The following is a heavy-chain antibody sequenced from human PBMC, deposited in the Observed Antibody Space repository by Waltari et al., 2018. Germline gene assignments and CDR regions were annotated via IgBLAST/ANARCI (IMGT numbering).Heavy chain of an antibody. CDR2: IYYSGST. J-gene: IGHJ6*03. CDR1: GGSIRSSY. D-gene: IGHD5-18*01. Sequence: QVQLQESGPGLVKPSETLSLTCTVSGGSIRSSYWSWIRPPPGKGLEWIGYIYYSGSTNYNPSLKSRVTISVDTSKNQFSLKLSSVTAADTAVYYCARGVDTAMVGYMDVWGKGTTVTVSS. CDR3: ARGVDTAMVGYMDV. V-gene: IGHV4-59*01.